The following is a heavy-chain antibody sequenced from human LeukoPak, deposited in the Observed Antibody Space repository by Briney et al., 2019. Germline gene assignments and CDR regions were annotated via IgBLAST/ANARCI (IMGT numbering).Heavy chain of an antibody. D-gene: IGHD1-26*01. CDR2: IDPNTGGT. CDR3: ASLYDIVGTTVDY. CDR1: GYTFTGYH. Sequence: ASVKVSCKASGYTFTGYHMHWVRQAPGQGLEWMGRIDPNTGGTKSAKNFQGRVTMTRDTSISTAYMALSGLRSDDTAVYYCASLYDIVGTTVDYWGQGTLVTVSS. V-gene: IGHV1-2*06. J-gene: IGHJ4*02.